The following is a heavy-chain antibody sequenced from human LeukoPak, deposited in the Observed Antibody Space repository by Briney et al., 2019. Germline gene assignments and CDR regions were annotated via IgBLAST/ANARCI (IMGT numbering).Heavy chain of an antibody. D-gene: IGHD2/OR15-2a*01. V-gene: IGHV4-34*01. J-gene: IGHJ4*02. CDR2: INHSGST. CDR3: ARVKGIDENYDY. CDR1: GGSFSGYY. Sequence: PSETLSLTCAVYGGSFSGYYWSWIRQPPGKGLEWIGEINHSGSTNYNPSLKSRVTISVDTSKNQFSLKLSSVTAADTAVYYCARVKGIDENYDYWGQGTLVTVSS.